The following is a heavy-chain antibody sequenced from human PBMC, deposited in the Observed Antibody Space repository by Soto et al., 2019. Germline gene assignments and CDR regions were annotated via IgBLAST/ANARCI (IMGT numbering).Heavy chain of an antibody. Sequence: SVKVSCKASGYTFTKYAMHWVRQAPGLGLEWMGRVNPIVSMSNYAQKFQGRVTITADKSTNIAYMQLSSLRSEDTAIYYCAASYGSGYRAFDYWGQGALVTVSS. CDR3: AASYGSGYRAFDY. J-gene: IGHJ4*02. V-gene: IGHV1-69*04. CDR2: VNPIVSMS. D-gene: IGHD3-10*01. CDR1: GYTFTKYA.